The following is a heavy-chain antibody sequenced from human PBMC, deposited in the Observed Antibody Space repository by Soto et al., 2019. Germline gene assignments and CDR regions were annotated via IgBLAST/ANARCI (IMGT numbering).Heavy chain of an antibody. D-gene: IGHD4-4*01. CDR2: ISASGGST. CDR3: AKAYNNYVPYFDP. Sequence: GGSLRLSCAASGFTFSTYAMNWVRQAPGQGLEWVSTISASGGSTYYADSVKGRFTIARDNSKSTLYLQMNSLRAEDTAVDYCAKAYNNYVPYFDPRGQGTLVTVSS. CDR1: GFTFSTYA. V-gene: IGHV3-23*01. J-gene: IGHJ5*02.